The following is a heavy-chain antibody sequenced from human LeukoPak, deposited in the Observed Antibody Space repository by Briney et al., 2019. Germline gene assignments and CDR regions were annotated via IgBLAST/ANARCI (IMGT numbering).Heavy chain of an antibody. CDR2: S. Sequence: LETLSLTCTVSGGSMTAGDYYWGWVRQPPGTGLQWIATSYQGASLKSRVTISLDTSKNQFSLRLTSVPPADTAVYYCARIYGLYQEAMDVWGPGITVTVSS. D-gene: IGHD3-16*02. CDR3: ARIYGLYQEAMDV. J-gene: IGHJ6*02. CDR1: GGSMTAGDYY. V-gene: IGHV4-39*07.